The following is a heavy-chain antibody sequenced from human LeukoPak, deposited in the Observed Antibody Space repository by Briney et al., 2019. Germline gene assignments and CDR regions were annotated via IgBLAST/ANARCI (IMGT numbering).Heavy chain of an antibody. CDR3: ARVRSSDSGNYFDF. V-gene: IGHV3-20*04. Sequence: PAGSLRLSCAASGFTFNDNGLRWVRRDPGGGLEGGTGINWDGGSTDYGESVKGRFTISRDNAKNSLYLRMNSLTAADTAFYYCARVRSSDSGNYFDFWGQGSLVTVSS. J-gene: IGHJ4*02. D-gene: IGHD6-19*01. CDR1: GFTFNDNG. CDR2: INWDGGST.